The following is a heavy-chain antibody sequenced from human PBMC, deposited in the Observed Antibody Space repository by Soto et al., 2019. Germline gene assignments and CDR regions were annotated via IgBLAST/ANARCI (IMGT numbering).Heavy chain of an antibody. CDR3: ARVLSPGYSDY. J-gene: IGHJ4*02. Sequence: SETLSPTCTVSGGSVSGYYWSWIRQPPGKGLEWIGYVHYSGSTNYNPPLKSRVTISVDTSKNQFSLKLTSVTAADTAIYYCARVLSPGYSDYWGQGTLVTSPQ. CDR1: GGSVSGYY. V-gene: IGHV4-59*02. CDR2: VHYSGST.